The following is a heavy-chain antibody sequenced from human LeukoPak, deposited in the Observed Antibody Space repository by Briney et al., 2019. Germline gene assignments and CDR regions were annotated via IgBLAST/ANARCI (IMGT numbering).Heavy chain of an antibody. CDR3: ARLPYYYDSSGYYEDAFDI. J-gene: IGHJ3*02. CDR1: GGSFSGYY. D-gene: IGHD3-22*01. V-gene: IGHV4-34*01. CDR2: INHSGST. Sequence: SETLSLTCAVYGGSFSGYYWSWIRQPPGKGLEWIGEINHSGSTNYNPSLKSRATISVDTSKNQFSLKLSSVTAADTAVYYCARLPYYYDSSGYYEDAFDIWGQGTMVTVSS.